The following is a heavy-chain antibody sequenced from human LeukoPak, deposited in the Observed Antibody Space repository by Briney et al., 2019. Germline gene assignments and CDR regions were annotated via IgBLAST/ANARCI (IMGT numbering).Heavy chain of an antibody. CDR1: AFTFSSYA. V-gene: IGHV3-33*05. Sequence: GGSLRLSCTASAFTFSSYAMHWVRQAPGKGLEWMAVVSYDGNTKYYADSVRGRFTISRDNSENTLYLQMNSLRAEDTAVYYCAGDGYNFFDFWGQGTLVTVSS. CDR3: AGDGYNFFDF. J-gene: IGHJ4*02. CDR2: VSYDGNTK. D-gene: IGHD5-24*01.